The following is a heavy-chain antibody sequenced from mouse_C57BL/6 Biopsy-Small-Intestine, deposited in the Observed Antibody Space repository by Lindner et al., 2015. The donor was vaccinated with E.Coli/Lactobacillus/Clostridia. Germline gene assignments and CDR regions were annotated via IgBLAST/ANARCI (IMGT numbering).Heavy chain of an antibody. J-gene: IGHJ1*03. CDR3: TRQLSKGYFDV. CDR1: GYAFSNSW. V-gene: IGHV1-82*01. CDR2: IYPGDGNT. D-gene: IGHD4-1*02. Sequence: VQLQESGPELVKPGASVKISCRASGYAFSNSWMNWIIQRPGKGLEWIGRIYPGDGNTNYNGKFKGKATLTADKSSSTAYMQLSSLTSEDSAVYFCTRQLSKGYFDVWGTGTTVTVSS.